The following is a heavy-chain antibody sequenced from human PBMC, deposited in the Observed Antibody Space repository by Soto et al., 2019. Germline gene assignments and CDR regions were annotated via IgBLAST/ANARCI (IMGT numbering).Heavy chain of an antibody. J-gene: IGHJ4*02. V-gene: IGHV1-18*01. D-gene: IGHD2-8*01. CDR2: ISAYNGNT. CDR3: ARGTYCTNGVCYSLMLDY. CDR1: GYTFTSYG. Sequence: GASVKVSCKASGYTFTSYGISWVRQAPGQGLEWMGWISAYNGNTNYAQKLQGRVTMTTDTSTSTAYMELRSLRSDDTAVYYCARGTYCTNGVCYSLMLDYWGQGTLVTVSS.